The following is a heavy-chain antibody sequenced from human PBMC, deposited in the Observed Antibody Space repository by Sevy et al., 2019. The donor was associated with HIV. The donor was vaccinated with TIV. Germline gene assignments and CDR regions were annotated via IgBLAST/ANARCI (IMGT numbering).Heavy chain of an antibody. CDR3: ARAIQYYYDSSGYHPYDY. CDR1: GFTVCSNY. CDR2: IYSGGSP. D-gene: IGHD3-22*01. V-gene: IGHV3-53*01. J-gene: IGHJ4*02. Sequence: GGSLRLSCAASGFTVCSNYMSWVRQAPGKGLEWVSVIYSGGSPYYADSVKGRFTISRDNSKNTLYLQMNSLRAEDTAVYYCARAIQYYYDSSGYHPYDYWGQGTLVTVSS.